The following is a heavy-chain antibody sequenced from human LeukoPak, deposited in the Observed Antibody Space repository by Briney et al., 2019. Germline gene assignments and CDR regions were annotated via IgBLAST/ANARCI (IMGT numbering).Heavy chain of an antibody. CDR3: ARSAVDSYSYGFIGY. J-gene: IGHJ4*02. D-gene: IGHD5-18*01. V-gene: IGHV3-7*05. CDR2: IKQDGSEK. CDR1: GFTFSSYW. Sequence: PGGSLRLSCAASGFTFSSYWMSWVRQAPGKGLEWVANIKQDGSEKYYVDTVKGRFTISRDNAKNSLYLQMNSLRAEDTAVYYCARSAVDSYSYGFIGYWGQGTLVTVSS.